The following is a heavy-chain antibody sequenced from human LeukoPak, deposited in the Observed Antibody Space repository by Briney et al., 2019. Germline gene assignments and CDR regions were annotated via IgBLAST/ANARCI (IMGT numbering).Heavy chain of an antibody. V-gene: IGHV1-8*01. CDR3: ARAGLLIAAAGNFPGY. CDR2: MNPNSGNT. J-gene: IGHJ4*02. CDR1: GYTFTSYD. D-gene: IGHD6-13*01. Sequence: GASVKVSCKASGYTFTSYDINWVRQATGQGLEWMGWMNPNSGNTGYAQKFQGRVTMTRNTSISTAYMELSSLRSEDTAVYYCARAGLLIAAAGNFPGYWRQGTLVTVSS.